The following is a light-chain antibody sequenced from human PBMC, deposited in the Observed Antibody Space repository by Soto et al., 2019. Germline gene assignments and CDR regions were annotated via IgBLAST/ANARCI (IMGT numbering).Light chain of an antibody. CDR3: QQYNNWPPTWT. V-gene: IGKV3-15*01. CDR1: QNVASH. CDR2: GAS. Sequence: EIVLTQSPATLSVSPGERATLSCRASQNVASHLAWYQHKPGQAPRLLIYGASTRATGLPARFSGSGSGTEFTLTISSLQSEDFAVYYCQQYNNWPPTWTFGQGTKVDIK. J-gene: IGKJ1*01.